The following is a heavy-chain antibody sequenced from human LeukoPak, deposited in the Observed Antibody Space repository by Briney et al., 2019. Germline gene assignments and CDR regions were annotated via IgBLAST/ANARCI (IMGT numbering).Heavy chain of an antibody. V-gene: IGHV1-2*02. Sequence: ASVKVSCKAPGYTLSELAIHWVRQAPGQGLEWMGWINPNSGGTNYAQKFQGRVTMTRDTSISTAYMELSRLRSDDTAVYYCARDRVVVPAAFDYWGQGTLVTVSS. J-gene: IGHJ4*02. CDR3: ARDRVVVPAAFDY. D-gene: IGHD2-2*01. CDR1: GYTLSELA. CDR2: INPNSGGT.